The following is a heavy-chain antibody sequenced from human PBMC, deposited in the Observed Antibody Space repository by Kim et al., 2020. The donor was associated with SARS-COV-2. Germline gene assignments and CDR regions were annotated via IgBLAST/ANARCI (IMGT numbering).Heavy chain of an antibody. V-gene: IGHV3-64D*06. J-gene: IGHJ6*02. CDR2: ISSNGGST. CDR3: VIDPKYSSSWLGMGDYYYYGMDV. D-gene: IGHD6-13*01. CDR1: GFTFSSYA. Sequence: GGSLRLSCSASGFTFSSYAMHWVRQAPGKGLEYVSAISSNGGSTYYADSVKGRFTISRDNSKNTLYLQMSSLRAEDTAVYYCVIDPKYSSSWLGMGDYYYYGMDVWGQGTTVTVSS.